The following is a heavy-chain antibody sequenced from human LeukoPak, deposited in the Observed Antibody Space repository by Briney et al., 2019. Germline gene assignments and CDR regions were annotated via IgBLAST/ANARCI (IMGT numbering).Heavy chain of an antibody. Sequence: GGSLRLSCAASGFTFSSYGMHRVRQAPGKGLEWVAVISYDGSNKYYADSVKGRFTISRDNSKNTLYLQMNSLRAEDTAVYYCAKSRGSGFDYWGQGTLVTVSS. CDR2: ISYDGSNK. J-gene: IGHJ4*02. CDR1: GFTFSSYG. CDR3: AKSRGSGFDY. V-gene: IGHV3-30*18. D-gene: IGHD3-16*01.